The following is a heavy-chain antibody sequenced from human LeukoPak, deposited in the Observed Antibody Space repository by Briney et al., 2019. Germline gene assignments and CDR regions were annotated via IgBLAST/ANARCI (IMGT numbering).Heavy chain of an antibody. J-gene: IGHJ4*02. CDR3: ARVHYDFWSGYYTPFGY. D-gene: IGHD3-3*01. CDR1: GFTFSSYA. V-gene: IGHV3-30-3*01. Sequence: GGSLRLSCAASGFTFSSYAMHWVRQAPGKGLEWVAVISYDGSNKYYADSVKGRFTISRDNFKNTLYLQMNSLRAEDTAVYYCARVHYDFWSGYYTPFGYWGQGTLVTVSS. CDR2: ISYDGSNK.